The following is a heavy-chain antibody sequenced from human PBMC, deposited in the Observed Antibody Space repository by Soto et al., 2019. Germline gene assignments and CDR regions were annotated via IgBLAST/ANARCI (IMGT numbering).Heavy chain of an antibody. V-gene: IGHV1-2*04. CDR3: AREFWWDYYSGMDV. CDR2: INPNSGGT. D-gene: IGHD2-15*01. Sequence: ASVKVSCKASGYTFTGYYMHWVRQAPGQGLEWMGWINPNSGGTNYAQKFQGWVTMTRDTSISTAYMELSRLRSDDTAVYYCAREFWWDYYSGMDVWGKGTTVPVSP. CDR1: GYTFTGYY. J-gene: IGHJ6*04.